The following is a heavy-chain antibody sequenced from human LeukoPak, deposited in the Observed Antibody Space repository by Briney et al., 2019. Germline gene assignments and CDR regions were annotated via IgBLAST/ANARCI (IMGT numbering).Heavy chain of an antibody. V-gene: IGHV3-21*01. CDR3: ARRHSSSWYDWFDP. Sequence: GGSLRLSCEASGFTFSSYSMNWIRQAPGKGLEWVSSISSTSSYIYYADSVKGRFTISRDNAKNSLYLQLNSLRAEDTAVYYCARRHSSSWYDWFDPWGQGTLVTVSS. D-gene: IGHD6-13*01. CDR1: GFTFSSYS. J-gene: IGHJ5*02. CDR2: ISSTSSYI.